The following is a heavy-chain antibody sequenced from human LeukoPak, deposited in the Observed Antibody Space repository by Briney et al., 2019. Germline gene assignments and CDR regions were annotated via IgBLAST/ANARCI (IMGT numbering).Heavy chain of an antibody. CDR3: ARDSSSWYVDY. J-gene: IGHJ4*02. D-gene: IGHD6-13*01. V-gene: IGHV3-30*02. CDR1: GFTFSNFG. CDR2: IRFDGTSE. Sequence: GGSLRLSCAASGFTFSNFGMHWVRQAPGKGLEWVAFIRFDGTSEFYADSVKARFTISRDNAKNSLYLQMNSLRAEDTAVYYCARDSSSWYVDYWGQGTLVTVSS.